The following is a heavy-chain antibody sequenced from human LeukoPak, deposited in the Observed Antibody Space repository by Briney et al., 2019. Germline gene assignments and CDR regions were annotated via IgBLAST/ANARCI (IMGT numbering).Heavy chain of an antibody. CDR2: IYYSGST. D-gene: IGHD6-19*01. CDR3: ARLVSSGWYLHRPRFDY. J-gene: IGHJ4*02. Sequence: PSETLSLTCTVSGGSISSYYWSWIRQPPGKGLEWIGYIYYSGSTNCNPSLKSRVTISVDTSKNQFSLKLSSVTAADTAVYYCARLVSSGWYLHRPRFDYWGQGTLVTVSS. V-gene: IGHV4-59*08. CDR1: GGSISSYY.